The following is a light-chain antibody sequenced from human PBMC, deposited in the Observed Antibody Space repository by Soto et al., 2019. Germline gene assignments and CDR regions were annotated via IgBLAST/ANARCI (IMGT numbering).Light chain of an antibody. J-gene: IGLJ2*01. V-gene: IGLV2-23*02. Sequence: QSVLTQPASVSGSPGQSITISCTGTSSDVGSYNLVSWYQQHPGKAPKLMIYEASKRPSGVSNRFSGSKSGNTASLTISGLQAEDEADYFCSSYAGVSTFVLFGEGTKVTVL. CDR2: EAS. CDR3: SSYAGVSTFVL. CDR1: SSDVGSYNL.